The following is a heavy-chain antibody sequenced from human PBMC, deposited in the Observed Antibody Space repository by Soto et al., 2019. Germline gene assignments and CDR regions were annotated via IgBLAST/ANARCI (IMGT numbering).Heavy chain of an antibody. CDR1: GDSISGGYY. J-gene: IGHJ6*02. CDR3: ARDRGGYGMDV. CDR2: VSPSRTT. V-gene: IGHV4-31*03. Sequence: QVQLQESGPGLVKPSQTLSLTCTVSGDSISGGYYWSWIRQHPGKGLEWIGYVSPSRTTYYNPSLNGRVSISRDTSKNQFSLEVTSVTAADTAVYHCARDRGGYGMDVWGQGTTVTVSS.